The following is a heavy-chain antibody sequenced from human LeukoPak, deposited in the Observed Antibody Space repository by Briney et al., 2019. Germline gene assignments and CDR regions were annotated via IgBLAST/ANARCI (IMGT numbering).Heavy chain of an antibody. CDR2: INHSGST. J-gene: IGHJ5*02. CDR1: GGSFSGYY. V-gene: IGHV4-34*01. D-gene: IGHD6-13*01. Sequence: SETLSLTCAVYGGSFSGYYWSWIRQPPGKGLEWIGEINHSGSTNYNPSLKSRVTISVDTSKNQFSLKLSSVTAADTAVYYCARGARIAAAGRRWFDPWGREPWSPSPQ. CDR3: ARGARIAAAGRRWFDP.